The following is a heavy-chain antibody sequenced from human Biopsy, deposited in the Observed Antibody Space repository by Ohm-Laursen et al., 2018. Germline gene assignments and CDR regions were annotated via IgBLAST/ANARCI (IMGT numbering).Heavy chain of an antibody. V-gene: IGHV3-11*01. CDR3: ARDTPETYDYDNDDNSPFPRRYIDY. Sequence: SLRLSCAASGFPFSDYYMRWIRQAPGKGLDWVSYISDGGTTIYYADSVKGRFTISRDNAKKSLYLQMNSLRAEDTAVYYCARDTPETYDYDNDDNSPFPRRYIDYWGQGTLVTVSS. CDR2: ISDGGTTI. CDR1: GFPFSDYY. D-gene: IGHD3-22*01. J-gene: IGHJ4*02.